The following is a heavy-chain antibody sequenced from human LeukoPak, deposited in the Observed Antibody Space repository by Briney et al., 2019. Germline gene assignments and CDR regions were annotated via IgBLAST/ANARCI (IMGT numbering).Heavy chain of an antibody. CDR1: GFTLSRYW. CDR2: IKQDGSEK. V-gene: IGHV3-7*01. J-gene: IGHJ4*02. Sequence: PGGSLRLSCTACGFTLSRYWMSWVRQAPGKGLEWVANIKQDGSEKYYVDSVKGRFTISRDNAKNSLYLQMNSLRAEDTAVYYCARATYSYFDSWGQGTLVTVSS. D-gene: IGHD2-21*01. CDR3: ARATYSYFDS.